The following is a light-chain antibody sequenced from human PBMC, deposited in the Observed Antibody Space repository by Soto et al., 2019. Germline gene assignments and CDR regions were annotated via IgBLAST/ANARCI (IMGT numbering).Light chain of an antibody. V-gene: IGLV2-23*02. Sequence: QSALTQPASVSGSPGQSITISCTGTSSDVGSYNLISWYQQYPDKAPKLMIYEVNKRPSGVSSRFSGSKSGNTASLTISGFQAEDEADYYCCSYAGGTTFYVSGSGTKVPVL. CDR3: CSYAGGTTFYV. CDR1: SSDVGSYNL. CDR2: EVN. J-gene: IGLJ1*01.